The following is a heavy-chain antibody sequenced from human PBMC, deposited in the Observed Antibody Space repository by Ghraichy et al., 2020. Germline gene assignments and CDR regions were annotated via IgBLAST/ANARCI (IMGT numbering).Heavy chain of an antibody. D-gene: IGHD3-16*01. J-gene: IGHJ4*01. CDR1: GGSISGRRSY. Sequence: SETLSLTCTVSGGSISGRRSYLSWIRQPPGKGLKWIGNIYYSGSTNYNPSLKSRVTISVDTSKNQFSLKLSSVTAADTAVYYFARLRRFDFDYWGHGTLV. CDR2: IYYSGST. CDR3: ARLRRFDFDY. V-gene: IGHV4-39*01.